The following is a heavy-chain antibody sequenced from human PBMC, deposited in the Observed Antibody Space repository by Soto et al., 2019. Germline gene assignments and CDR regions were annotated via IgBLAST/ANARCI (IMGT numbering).Heavy chain of an antibody. CDR2: IKSKTDGGTT. CDR1: GFTFSNAW. V-gene: IGHV3-15*01. CDR3: TTGYCSGGSCITFDY. Sequence: GGSLRLSCAASGFTFSNAWMSWVRQAPGKGLEWVGRIKSKTDGGTTDYAAPVKGRFTISRDDSKNTLYLQMNSLKTEDTAVYYYTTGYCSGGSCITFDYWGQGTLVTVSS. D-gene: IGHD2-15*01. J-gene: IGHJ4*02.